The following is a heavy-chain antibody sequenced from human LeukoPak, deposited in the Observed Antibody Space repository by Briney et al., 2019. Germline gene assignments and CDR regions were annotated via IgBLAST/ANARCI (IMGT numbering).Heavy chain of an antibody. D-gene: IGHD6-13*01. J-gene: IGHJ4*02. CDR2: INHSGST. CDR3: ARPQRQLDFRYFDY. Sequence: SETLSLTCAVYGGSFSGYYWSWIRQPPGKGLGWIGEINHSGSTNYNPSLKSRVTISVDTSKNQFSLKLSSVTAADTAVYYCARPQRQLDFRYFDYWGQGTLVTVSS. V-gene: IGHV4-34*01. CDR1: GGSFSGYY.